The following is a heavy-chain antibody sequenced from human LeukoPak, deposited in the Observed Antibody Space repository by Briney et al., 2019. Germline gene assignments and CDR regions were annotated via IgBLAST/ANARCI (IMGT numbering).Heavy chain of an antibody. CDR2: IYYSGST. CDR1: GDSISPHY. D-gene: IGHD3-22*01. V-gene: IGHV4-59*11. J-gene: IGHJ3*02. CDR3: ARYLVYGSSGFDDALDI. Sequence: SETLSLTCTVSGDSISPHYWIWVRQPPGKGLEWIGDIYYSGSTDYNPSLKSRVTFSVDTSKNQFSLKLSSVTAADTAVYYCARYLVYGSSGFDDALDIWGQGTMVTVSP.